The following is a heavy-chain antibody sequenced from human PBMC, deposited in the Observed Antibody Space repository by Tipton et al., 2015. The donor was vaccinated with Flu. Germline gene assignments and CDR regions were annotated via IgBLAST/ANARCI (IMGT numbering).Heavy chain of an antibody. CDR2: ISYDGSKK. D-gene: IGHD5-24*01. CDR3: ARSRAFHGYNFYS. V-gene: IGHV3-30*03. J-gene: IGHJ5*01. Sequence: SLRLSCAASGFIFKTYAMHWVRQAPGKGLEWVSIISYDGSKKSYADSVKGRFTISRDNSKNILFLQINSLKPEDTAVYFCARSRAFHGYNFYSWGQGTLVTVSS. CDR1: GFIFKTYA.